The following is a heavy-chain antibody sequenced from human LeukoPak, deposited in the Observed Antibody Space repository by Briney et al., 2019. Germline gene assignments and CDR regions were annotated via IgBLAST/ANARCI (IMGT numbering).Heavy chain of an antibody. Sequence: ASVKVSCKASGYTLTSYDINWVRQAPGQGLEWMGWISGYDGNTDHVQKLQGRVTVTTDTSTSTAYMELRSLQSDDTAVYYCARALGSWHYMDVWGKGTTVTVSS. V-gene: IGHV1-18*01. D-gene: IGHD6-13*01. CDR1: GYTLTSYD. CDR2: ISGYDGNT. J-gene: IGHJ6*03. CDR3: ARALGSWHYMDV.